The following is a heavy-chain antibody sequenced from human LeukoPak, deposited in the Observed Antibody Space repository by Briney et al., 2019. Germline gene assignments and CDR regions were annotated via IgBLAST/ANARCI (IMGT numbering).Heavy chain of an antibody. CDR2: VYYTGST. CDR3: TRHTGYISGQYSNYEDS. Sequence: PSETLSLTCTVSGGSISSSSYYWGWIRQPPGKGLEWIGSVYYTGSTYYNPSLKSRVTISVDTSKNQFSLKLMSVTAADTALYYCTRHTGYISGQYSNYEDSWGQGTLVTVSS. CDR1: GGSISSSSYY. D-gene: IGHD4-11*01. V-gene: IGHV4-39*01. J-gene: IGHJ4*02.